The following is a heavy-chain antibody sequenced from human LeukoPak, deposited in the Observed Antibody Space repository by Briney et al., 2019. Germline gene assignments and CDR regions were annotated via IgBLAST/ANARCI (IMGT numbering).Heavy chain of an antibody. CDR1: GGSFNDYY. V-gene: IGHV4-34*11. J-gene: IGHJ4*02. D-gene: IGHD3-22*01. CDR3: ARHVSLGYDRSGYYLDY. CDR2: IYYSGST. Sequence: SETLSLTCAVYGGSFNDYYWNWIRQPPGKGLEWIGYIYYSGSTNYNPSLKSRATISVGTSKNQFSLKLSSVTAADTAVYYCARHVSLGYDRSGYYLDYWGQGTLVTVSS.